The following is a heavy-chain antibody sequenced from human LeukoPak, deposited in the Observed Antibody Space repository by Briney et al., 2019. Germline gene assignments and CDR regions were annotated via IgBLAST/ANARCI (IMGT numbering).Heavy chain of an antibody. D-gene: IGHD6-6*01. J-gene: IGHJ5*02. Sequence: PGGSLRLSCAACGFTFSSYAMHWVRQAPGKGLEYVSAISSNGGSTYYANSVKGRFTISRDNSKNTLYLQMGSLRAEDMAVYYCARSIAARLNWFDPWGQGTLVTVSS. V-gene: IGHV3-64*01. CDR2: ISSNGGST. CDR1: GFTFSSYA. CDR3: ARSIAARLNWFDP.